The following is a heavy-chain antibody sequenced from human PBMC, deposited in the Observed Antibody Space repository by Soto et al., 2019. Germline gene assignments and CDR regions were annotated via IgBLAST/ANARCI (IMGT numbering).Heavy chain of an antibody. V-gene: IGHV3-11*06. D-gene: IGHD3-3*01. Sequence: GSLRLSCAASGFTFSDYYMSWIRQAPGKGLEWVSYISSSSSYTNYADSVKGRFTISRDNAKNSLYLQMNSLRAEDTAVYYCAREAYYDFWSGYPHYYYYGMDVWGQGTTVTVSS. J-gene: IGHJ6*02. CDR3: AREAYYDFWSGYPHYYYYGMDV. CDR2: ISSSSSYT. CDR1: GFTFSDYY.